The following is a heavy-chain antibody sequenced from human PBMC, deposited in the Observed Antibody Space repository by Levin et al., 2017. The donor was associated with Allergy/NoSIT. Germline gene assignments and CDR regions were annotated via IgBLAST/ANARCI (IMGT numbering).Heavy chain of an antibody. CDR2: IDWDDDK. CDR1: GFSLSTSGMC. V-gene: IGHV2-70*11. J-gene: IGHJ6*02. D-gene: IGHD2-15*01. CDR3: ARIPHRGHRYCYYYGIAV. Sequence: QTLSLTCTFSGFSLSTSGMCVSWIRQPPGKALEWLARIDWDDDKYYSSSLKTRLTVSKDTSKNQVVLTMTNMDPVDTGTYYCARIPHRGHRYCYYYGIAVWVQLSTVTV.